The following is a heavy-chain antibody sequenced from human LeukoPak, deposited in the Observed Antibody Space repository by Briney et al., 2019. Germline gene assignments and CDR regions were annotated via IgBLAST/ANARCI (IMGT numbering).Heavy chain of an antibody. J-gene: IGHJ4*02. Sequence: PGGSLRLSCAASGFTFSSYAMSWVRQAPGGGLEWVSGISGSGGSTYYADSVKGRFTISRDNSKNTLYLQMNSLRAEDTAVYYCAKSFYYNSGSWGIFDYWGQGTLVTVSS. CDR2: ISGSGGST. V-gene: IGHV3-23*01. D-gene: IGHD3-10*01. CDR1: GFTFSSYA. CDR3: AKSFYYNSGSWGIFDY.